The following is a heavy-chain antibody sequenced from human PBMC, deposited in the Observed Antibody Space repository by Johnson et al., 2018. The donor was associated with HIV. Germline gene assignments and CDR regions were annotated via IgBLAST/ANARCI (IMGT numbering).Heavy chain of an antibody. CDR1: GFTFSSYA. Sequence: VQLVESGGGVVRPGGSLRLSCAASGFTFSSYAMSWVRQAPGKGLEWVSAISGSGGSTYYADSVKGRFTISRDNSTNTLYLQMNSLRAEDTAVYYCARGLRRTTVGNDAFDIWGQGTMVTVSS. CDR2: ISGSGGST. V-gene: IGHV3-23*04. D-gene: IGHD4-23*01. J-gene: IGHJ3*02. CDR3: ARGLRRTTVGNDAFDI.